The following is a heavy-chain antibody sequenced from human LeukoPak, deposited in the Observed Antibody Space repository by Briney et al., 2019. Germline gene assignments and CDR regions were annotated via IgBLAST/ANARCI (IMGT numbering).Heavy chain of an antibody. CDR2: IYSSGAT. CDR3: ARRGVYGSGSRGFDP. J-gene: IGHJ5*02. CDR1: GGSISGYY. D-gene: IGHD3-10*01. Sequence: PSETLSLTCTVSGGSISGYYWSWIRQSPGKGLEWIGYIYSSGATNYYPSFKSRVTISLDTSKNQFSLKVSSVTAADTAVYYCARRGVYGSGSRGFDPWGQGTLVTVSS. V-gene: IGHV4-4*08.